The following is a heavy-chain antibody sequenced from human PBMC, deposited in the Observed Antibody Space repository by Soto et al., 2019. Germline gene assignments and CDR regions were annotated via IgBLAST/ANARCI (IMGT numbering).Heavy chain of an antibody. V-gene: IGHV2-5*02. D-gene: IGHD2-2*01. CDR1: GFSITGNGEG. Sequence: QIALKESGPTLVKPTQTLTLTCTFSGFSITGNGEGVGWIRQPPGKALEWLALIYWADDKRYSPSLRNRLTITLDNSNDQVILTMTDMGPADTATYYCAHGYVQLLAPFHYFDSWGQGTQVTVSS. CDR2: IYWADDK. J-gene: IGHJ4*02. CDR3: AHGYVQLLAPFHYFDS.